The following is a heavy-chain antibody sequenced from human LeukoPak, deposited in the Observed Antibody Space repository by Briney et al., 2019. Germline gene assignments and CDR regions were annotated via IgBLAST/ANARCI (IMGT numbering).Heavy chain of an antibody. CDR2: IYYSGST. CDR1: GGSISSGDYY. J-gene: IGHJ4*02. Sequence: PSETLSLTCTVSGGSISSGDYYWSWIRQPPGKGLEWIGYIYYSGSTYYNPSLKSRVTISVDTSKNQFSLKLSSVTAADTAVYYCARVSGIAAAGPFDYWGQGTLVTVSS. V-gene: IGHV4-30-4*01. CDR3: ARVSGIAAAGPFDY. D-gene: IGHD6-13*01.